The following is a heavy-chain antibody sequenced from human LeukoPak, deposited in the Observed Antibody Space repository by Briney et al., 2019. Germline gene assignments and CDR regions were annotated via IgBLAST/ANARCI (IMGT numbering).Heavy chain of an antibody. CDR1: GFTFSSSA. V-gene: IGHV3-23*01. CDR2: ISGSGGTT. Sequence: GGSLRLSCAASGFTFSSSAMNWVRQAPGKGLGWVSSISGSGGTTYYADSVKGRFTISRDNSKNTLYLQMNSLRGEDTAVYYCAKRDYWGQGTLVTVSS. CDR3: AKRDY. J-gene: IGHJ4*02.